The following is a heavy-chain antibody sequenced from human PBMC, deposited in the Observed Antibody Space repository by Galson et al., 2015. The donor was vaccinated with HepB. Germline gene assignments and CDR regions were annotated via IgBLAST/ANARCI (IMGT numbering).Heavy chain of an antibody. D-gene: IGHD2-15*01. J-gene: IGHJ4*02. CDR2: ISAYNGNT. Sequence: SVKVSCQASGYTFTSYGISWVRQAPGQGLEWMGWISAYNGNTNYAQKLQGRVTMTTDTSTSTAYMELRSLRSDDTAVYYCARNLKGYCSGGSCYFDYWGQGTLVTVSS. CDR3: ARNLKGYCSGGSCYFDY. V-gene: IGHV1-18*01. CDR1: GYTFTSYG.